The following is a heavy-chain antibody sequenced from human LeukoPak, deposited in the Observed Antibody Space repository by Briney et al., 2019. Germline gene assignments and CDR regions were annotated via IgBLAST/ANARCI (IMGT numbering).Heavy chain of an antibody. J-gene: IGHJ4*02. V-gene: IGHV3-23*01. CDR1: GFSFSSSG. CDR3: AKKRPGNYPYDS. CDR2: SGTDGDT. Sequence: RGSLRLSCAASGFSFSSSGMNWVRQAPGKGLEWVSTSGTDGDTYYADSVKGRFTISRDNSKNTLYLQMTSLRAEDTAVYYCAKKRPGNYPYDSWGQGTLVTVSP. D-gene: IGHD3-22*01.